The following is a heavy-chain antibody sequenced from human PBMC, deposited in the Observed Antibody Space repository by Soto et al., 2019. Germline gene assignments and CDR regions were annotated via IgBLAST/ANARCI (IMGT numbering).Heavy chain of an antibody. CDR1: GFTFNNYA. CDR3: AKDRLAGNFDY. J-gene: IGHJ4*02. V-gene: IGHV3-23*01. CDR2: ISNTGGGT. Sequence: GGPLRLSCAASGFTFNNYAMNWVRQAPGMGLEWVATISNTGGGTXXAXXXXXXXXXXXXXSKNTLYLQMSSLRVEDTAVYYCAKDRLAGNFDYWGQGTQVTVSS.